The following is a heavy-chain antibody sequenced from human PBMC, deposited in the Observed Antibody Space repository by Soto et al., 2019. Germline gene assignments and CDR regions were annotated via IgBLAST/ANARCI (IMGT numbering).Heavy chain of an antibody. CDR2: IYYRVST. J-gene: IGHJ4*02. CDR1: GGSISSGGYY. CDR3: ARDLAPSSDSSGYRSYYFDY. Sequence: QVQLQESGPGLVKPSQTLSLTCTVSGGSISSGGYYWSWIRQHPGKVLEWIGYIYYRVSTYYNPSLKSRVTISVDTSKNQFSLKLSSVTAADTAVYYCARDLAPSSDSSGYRSYYFDYWGQGTLVTVSS. V-gene: IGHV4-31*03. D-gene: IGHD3-22*01.